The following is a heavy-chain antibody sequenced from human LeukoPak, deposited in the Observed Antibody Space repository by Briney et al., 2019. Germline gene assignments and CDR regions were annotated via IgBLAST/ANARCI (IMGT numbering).Heavy chain of an antibody. CDR2: ITPIFGTP. J-gene: IGHJ6*03. D-gene: IGHD3-22*01. CDR3: ASYYGYYYYYMDV. CDR1: GDTFSSYA. Sequence: SVKVSCKASGDTFSSYAINWVRQAPGQGLEWMGGITPIFGTPNYAQKFQGRVTITTDESTSTAYMELSSLRSEDTAVYYCASYYGYYYYYMDVWGKGTTVTVSS. V-gene: IGHV1-69*05.